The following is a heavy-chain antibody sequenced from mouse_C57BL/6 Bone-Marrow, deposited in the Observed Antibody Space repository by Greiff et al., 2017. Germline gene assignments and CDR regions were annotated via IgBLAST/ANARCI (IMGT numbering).Heavy chain of an antibody. Sequence: VQLQQSVAVLARPGASVQLSCKASGYTFTSYGISWVKQRPGQGLEWIGEIYPRSGNTYYNEKFKGKATLTADTSSSTAYMELRSLTSDDSSVYFCARWYYVHAWFAYWRQGSTGTVSA. CDR1: GYTFTSYG. V-gene: IGHV1-81*01. CDR3: ARWYYVHAWFAY. D-gene: IGHD1-1*01. J-gene: IGHJ3*01. CDR2: IYPRSGNT.